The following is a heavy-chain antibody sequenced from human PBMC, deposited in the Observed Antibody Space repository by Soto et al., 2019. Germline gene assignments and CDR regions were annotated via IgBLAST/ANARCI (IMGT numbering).Heavy chain of an antibody. CDR2: IIPIFGTA. CDR3: ARDYEAVTIPYYYYGMDV. D-gene: IGHD4-17*01. Sequence: GASVKVSCKASGGTFSSYAISWVRQAPGQGLEWMGGIIPIFGTANYAQKFQGRVTITADESTSTAYMELSSLRSEDTAVYYCARDYEAVTIPYYYYGMDVWGQGTTVTVSS. CDR1: GGTFSSYA. V-gene: IGHV1-69*13. J-gene: IGHJ6*02.